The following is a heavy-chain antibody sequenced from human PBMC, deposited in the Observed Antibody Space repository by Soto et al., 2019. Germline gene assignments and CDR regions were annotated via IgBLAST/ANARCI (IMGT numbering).Heavy chain of an antibody. CDR2: INPKSGGT. Sequence: ASVKVSCKASGFSFTDFFIHWVRQAPGQGLQWMGWINPKSGGTSYAQKFQGRVTMTRDKSNNTAYMEVRRLTSDDSAIYYCARGYLYDDAGYYRGFDNWGLGTLVTVS. CDR1: GFSFTDFF. D-gene: IGHD3-9*01. CDR3: ARGYLYDDAGYYRGFDN. V-gene: IGHV1-2*02. J-gene: IGHJ5*02.